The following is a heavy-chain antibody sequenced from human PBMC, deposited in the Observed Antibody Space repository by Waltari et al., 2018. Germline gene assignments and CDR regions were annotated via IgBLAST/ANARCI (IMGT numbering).Heavy chain of an antibody. J-gene: IGHJ5*02. V-gene: IGHV4-39*01. CDR2: NYYSGSI. D-gene: IGHD5-12*01. CDR1: GGSISSSRYS. CDR3: ARHWKRNGYRFDP. Sequence: QLQLQESGPGLVKPSGNLSLPCSVSGGSISSSRYSWGWVRQSPGKWLEWIGSNYYSGSIYYNLTLQSRVTISGDTSKNQFSLNLGSVTAADTAVYYCARHWKRNGYRFDPWGQGTRVTVSS.